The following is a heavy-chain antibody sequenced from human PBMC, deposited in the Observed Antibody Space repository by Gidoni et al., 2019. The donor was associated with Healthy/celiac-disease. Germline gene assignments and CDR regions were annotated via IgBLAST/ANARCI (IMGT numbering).Heavy chain of an antibody. CDR3: ARVNTRNYYGSGSYDY. CDR1: GYSISSGYY. J-gene: IGHJ4*02. CDR2: IYHSGST. V-gene: IGHV4-38-2*01. D-gene: IGHD3-10*01. Sequence: QVQLQESGPGVVKPSETLSLTCAVSGYSISSGYYWGWIRQPPGKGLEWIGSIYHSGSTYYNPSLKSRVTISVDTSKNQFSLKLSSVTAADTAVYYCARVNTRNYYGSGSYDYWGQGTLVTVSS.